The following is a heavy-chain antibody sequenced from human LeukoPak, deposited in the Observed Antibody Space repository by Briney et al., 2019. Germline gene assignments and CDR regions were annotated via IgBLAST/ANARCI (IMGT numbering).Heavy chain of an antibody. D-gene: IGHD3-22*01. J-gene: IGHJ4*02. Sequence: GASVKVSCKASGYTFTSYYMHWVRQAPGQGLEWMGIINPSGGSTSYAQKFQGRVTMTRDMSTSTDYMELSSLRAEDTALYHCARDHYYDSRALDYWGQGTLVTVSS. CDR1: GYTFTSYY. CDR3: ARDHYYDSRALDY. V-gene: IGHV1-46*01. CDR2: INPSGGST.